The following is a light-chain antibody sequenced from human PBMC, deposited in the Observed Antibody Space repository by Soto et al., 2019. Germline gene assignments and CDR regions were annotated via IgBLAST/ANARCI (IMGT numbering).Light chain of an antibody. CDR1: QSVSSSY. V-gene: IGKV3D-7*01. CDR3: QQDYNLPPT. CDR2: GAS. Sequence: PGERVTLSCRASQSVSSSYLTWYQQKPGQAPRLLIYGASTRATSIPARFSGSGSGTDFTLTISSLQPEDFAVYYCQQDYNLPPTFGQGTEVEIK. J-gene: IGKJ1*01.